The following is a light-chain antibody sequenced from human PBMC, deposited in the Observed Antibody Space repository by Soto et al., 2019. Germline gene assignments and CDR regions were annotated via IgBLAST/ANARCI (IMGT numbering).Light chain of an antibody. CDR2: DAS. CDR3: QKYNSYSRWT. J-gene: IGKJ1*01. CDR1: QSISSW. Sequence: DIQMTQSPSTLSASVGDRVTITCRASQSISSWLAWYQQKPRKAPKLLIYDASSLESGVPSRFSGSGSGTEFTLTTRSLQPDDFATYYCQKYNSYSRWTFGQGTKVDI. V-gene: IGKV1-5*01.